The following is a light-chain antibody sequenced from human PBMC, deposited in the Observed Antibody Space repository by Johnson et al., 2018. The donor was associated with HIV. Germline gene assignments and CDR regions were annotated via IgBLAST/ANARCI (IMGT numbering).Light chain of an antibody. J-gene: IGLJ1*01. CDR1: TSNIESND. Sequence: QSVLTQPPSVSAAPGQKVSISCSGSTSNIESNDVSCYQQVPGTAPKLLIYDNNKRPSGIPDRFSGSKSGTSATLGITGLQTGDEADYYCGTWDSGLGAVYVFGPGTKVTVL. V-gene: IGLV1-51*01. CDR3: GTWDSGLGAVYV. CDR2: DNN.